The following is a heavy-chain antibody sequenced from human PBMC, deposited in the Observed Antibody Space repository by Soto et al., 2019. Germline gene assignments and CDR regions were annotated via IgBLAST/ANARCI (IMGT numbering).Heavy chain of an antibody. V-gene: IGHV4-34*01. CDR2: INHSGST. D-gene: IGHD2-8*02. CDR1: GGSFSGYS. CDR3: ARVRGVRRGYYYYYLDV. Sequence: SETLSLTCAVYGGSFSGYSWSWIRQPPGKGLEWIGEINHSGSTNYNPSLKSRVTISVDTSKNQFSLKLSSVTAADTAVYYCARVRGVRRGYYYYYLDVWGKGTTVTVSS. J-gene: IGHJ6*03.